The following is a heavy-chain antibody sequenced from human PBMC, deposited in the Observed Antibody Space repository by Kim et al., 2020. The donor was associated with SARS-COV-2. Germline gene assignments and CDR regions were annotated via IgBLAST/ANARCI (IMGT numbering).Heavy chain of an antibody. V-gene: IGHV2-70*01. Sequence: SGPTLVNPTQTLTLTCTFSGFSLSTSGMCVSWIRQPPGKALEWLALIDWDDDKYYSTSLKTRLTISKDTSKNQVVLTMTNMDPVDTATYYCARSRPYYDFWSGSLPGCYGMDVWGQGTTVTVSS. J-gene: IGHJ6*02. D-gene: IGHD3-3*01. CDR3: ARSRPYYDFWSGSLPGCYGMDV. CDR1: GFSLSTSGMC. CDR2: IDWDDDK.